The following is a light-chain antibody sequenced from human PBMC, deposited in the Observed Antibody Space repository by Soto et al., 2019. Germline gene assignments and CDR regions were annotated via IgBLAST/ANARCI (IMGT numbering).Light chain of an antibody. CDR1: QSVSSSY. Sequence: PGERATLSCRASQSVSSSYLAWYQRKPGQPPRLVMYATSSRATGIPARFSGSGSGTDFTLTISRLEPEDFAVYYCQQYGSSTWTIGQGTKVDIK. CDR2: ATS. V-gene: IGKV3-20*01. J-gene: IGKJ1*01. CDR3: QQYGSSTWT.